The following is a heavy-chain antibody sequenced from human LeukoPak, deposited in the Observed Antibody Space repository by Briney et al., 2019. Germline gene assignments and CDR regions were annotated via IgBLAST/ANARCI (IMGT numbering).Heavy chain of an antibody. CDR1: GGSISSSNW. Sequence: PSGTLSLTCAVSGGSISSSNWWSWVRQPPGKGLEWIGEIYHSGSTYYNPSLKSRVTISVDTSKNQFSLKLSSVTAADTAVYYCARLSLGYCSSTSCLDYDFWSGYSNFDYWGQGTLVTVSS. CDR3: ARLSLGYCSSTSCLDYDFWSGYSNFDY. CDR2: IYHSGST. D-gene: IGHD3-3*01. V-gene: IGHV4-4*02. J-gene: IGHJ4*02.